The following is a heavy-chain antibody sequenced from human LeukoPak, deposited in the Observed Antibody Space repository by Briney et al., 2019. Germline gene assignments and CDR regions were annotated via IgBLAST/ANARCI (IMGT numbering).Heavy chain of an antibody. CDR1: GGSISSGSYD. V-gene: IGHV4-61*02. CDR2: IYTSGST. CDR3: ARDSAHGDYKWATEAPFDY. D-gene: IGHD4-17*01. Sequence: PSQTLSLTCTVSGGSISSGSYDWSWIRQPAGEGLEWIGRIYTSGSTNYNPSLKSRVTISVDTSKNQFSLKLSSVTAADTAVYYCARDSAHGDYKWATEAPFDYWGQGTLVTVSS. J-gene: IGHJ4*02.